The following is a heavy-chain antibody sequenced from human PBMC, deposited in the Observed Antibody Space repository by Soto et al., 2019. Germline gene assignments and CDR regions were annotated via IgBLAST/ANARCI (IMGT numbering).Heavy chain of an antibody. CDR2: LECSGST. V-gene: IGHV4-59*01. CDR3: ARAFPYCSSTRCYRADEYGFDP. J-gene: IGHJ5*02. CDR1: GGSISIYY. Sequence: SDTLSLTCTVSGGSISIYYWSWIRPPPGKGLEWIEYLECSGSTNYNPSLTSRVTISVDTSKKQCYLTLSSVYAADTAVYYCARAFPYCSSTRCYRADEYGFDPWGQGTMVTVSS. D-gene: IGHD2-2*02.